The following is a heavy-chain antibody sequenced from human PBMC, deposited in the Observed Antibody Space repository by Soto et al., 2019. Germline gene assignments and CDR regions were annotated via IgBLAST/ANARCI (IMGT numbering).Heavy chain of an antibody. CDR2: IKQDGSEK. CDR1: GFTFSSYW. CDR3: ARHASRLDRLRCAFDI. Sequence: EVQLVASGGGLVQPGGSLRLSCAASGFTFSSYWMSWVRQAPGKGLEWVANIKQDGSEKFYVDSVKGRFTASRDNAKNSLYLQMNTLSAEDTAVYDCARHASRLDRLRCAFDIWGHGTFFTVSS. J-gene: IGHJ3*02. V-gene: IGHV3-7*01. D-gene: IGHD2-2*03.